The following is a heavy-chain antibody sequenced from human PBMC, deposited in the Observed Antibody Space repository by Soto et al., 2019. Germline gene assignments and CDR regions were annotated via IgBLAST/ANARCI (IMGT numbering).Heavy chain of an antibody. V-gene: IGHV1-46*01. J-gene: IGHJ6*02. CDR2: INPSGGST. Sequence: ASVKVSCKASGYTFTSYYMHWVRQAPGQGLEWMGIINPSGGSTSYAQKFQGRVTMTRDTSTSTVYMELSSLRSEDTAVYYCASGIAAADRYYYYYGMDCWGQGTTVTVSS. CDR1: GYTFTSYY. CDR3: ASGIAAADRYYYYYGMDC. D-gene: IGHD6-13*01.